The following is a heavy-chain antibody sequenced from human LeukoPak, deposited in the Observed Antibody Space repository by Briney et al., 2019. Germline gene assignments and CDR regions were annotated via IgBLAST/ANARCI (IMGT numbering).Heavy chain of an antibody. Sequence: PGGSLRLSCAASGFTFSSYSMNWVRQAPGKGLEWVSYISSSSSTIYYADSVKGRFTISRDNAKNSLYLQMNSLRAEDTAVYYCARLSQLTTVTTRVHYYYYMDVWGKGTTVTVSS. D-gene: IGHD4-17*01. CDR2: ISSSSSTI. J-gene: IGHJ6*03. CDR1: GFTFSSYS. CDR3: ARLSQLTTVTTRVHYYYYMDV. V-gene: IGHV3-48*01.